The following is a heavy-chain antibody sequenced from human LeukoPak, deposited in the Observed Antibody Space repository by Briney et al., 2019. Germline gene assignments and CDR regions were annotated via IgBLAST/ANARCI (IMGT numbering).Heavy chain of an antibody. V-gene: IGHV3-23*01. CDR2: VSGSGGST. CDR3: AKDLDIVATITGN. CDR1: GFTFSSYA. D-gene: IGHD5-12*01. Sequence: GGSLRLSCAASGFTFSSYAMSWVRQAPGRGLEWVSGVSGSGGSTYYADSVKGRFTISRDNSKNTLYLQMNSLRAEDTAVYYCAKDLDIVATITGNWGQGTLVTVSS. J-gene: IGHJ4*02.